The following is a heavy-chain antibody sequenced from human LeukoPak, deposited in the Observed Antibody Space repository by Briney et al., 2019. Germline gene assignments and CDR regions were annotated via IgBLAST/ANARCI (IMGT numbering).Heavy chain of an antibody. CDR1: GFTFSKYV. CDR3: AKDARAYGSGPLDY. CDR2: ISTGGGST. Sequence: GGSLRLSCAASGFTFSKYVMRWVRQAPGKGLEWVSSISTGGGSTYYAASVKGRFTISRDNSKNTLYLQMNSLRAEDTAEYYCAKDARAYGSGPLDYWGQGTLVTVSS. V-gene: IGHV3-23*01. D-gene: IGHD3-10*01. J-gene: IGHJ4*02.